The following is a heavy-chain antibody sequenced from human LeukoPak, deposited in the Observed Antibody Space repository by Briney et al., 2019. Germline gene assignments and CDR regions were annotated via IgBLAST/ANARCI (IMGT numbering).Heavy chain of an antibody. J-gene: IGHJ4*02. V-gene: IGHV3-15*05. Sequence: PGGSLRLSCAASGFTFNKAWMNWVRQAPGKGLEWVGRIKSTTDGGTTDYAAPVKGRFTISRDDSKNTLYVQMNSLKTEDTAVYYCASPGNSSWYLSITDYWGQGTLVTVSS. D-gene: IGHD6-13*01. CDR3: ASPGNSSWYLSITDY. CDR1: GFTFNKAW. CDR2: IKSTTDGGTT.